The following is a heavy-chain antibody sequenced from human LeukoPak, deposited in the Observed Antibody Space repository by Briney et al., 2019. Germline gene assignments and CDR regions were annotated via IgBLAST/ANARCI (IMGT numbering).Heavy chain of an antibody. CDR1: GGSISRSMW. Sequence: SGTLSLTCTVSGGSISRSMWWSWVRQPPGKGLEWIGEIFHSGGTNYNPSLKSRVTISVDKSTNQFSLKLSSVTAADTAVYYCARDGAHTYGSGSYFNNYFYGMDVWGQGTTVTVSS. CDR2: IFHSGGT. V-gene: IGHV4-4*02. D-gene: IGHD3-10*01. CDR3: ARDGAHTYGSGSYFNNYFYGMDV. J-gene: IGHJ6*02.